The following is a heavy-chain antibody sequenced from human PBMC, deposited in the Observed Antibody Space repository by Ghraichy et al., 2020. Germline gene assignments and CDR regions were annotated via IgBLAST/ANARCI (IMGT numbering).Heavy chain of an antibody. D-gene: IGHD3-16*01. Sequence: ESLNISCAVSGGSFSSYYWAWIRQSPGKGLEWIGEIHYSGSTNYSPSLKSRVTISVDTSKNQFSLNLSSVTAADAAVYYCADDGAYFWGQGTLVTVSS. CDR1: GGSFSSYY. CDR3: ADDGAYF. CDR2: IHYSGST. V-gene: IGHV4-34*01. J-gene: IGHJ4*02.